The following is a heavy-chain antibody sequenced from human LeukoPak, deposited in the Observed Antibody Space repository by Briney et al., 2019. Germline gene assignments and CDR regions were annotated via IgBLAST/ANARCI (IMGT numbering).Heavy chain of an antibody. J-gene: IGHJ4*02. CDR1: GYTFTSYG. Sequence: ASVKVSCKASGYTFTSYGISWVRQAPGQGLEWMGWISAYNGNTNYAQKLQGRVTMTTDTSTSTAHMELRSLRSDDTAVYYCARTPPSIDYGDSATFDYWGQGTLVTVSS. CDR3: ARTPPSIDYGDSATFDY. V-gene: IGHV1-18*01. CDR2: ISAYNGNT. D-gene: IGHD4-17*01.